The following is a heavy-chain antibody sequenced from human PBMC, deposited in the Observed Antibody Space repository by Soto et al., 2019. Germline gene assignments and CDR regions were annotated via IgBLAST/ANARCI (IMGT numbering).Heavy chain of an antibody. J-gene: IGHJ5*02. D-gene: IGHD3-3*01. CDR1: GGTFSSYA. CDR3: ARDYSVLRFYWFDP. Sequence: QVQLVQSGAEVKKPGSSVKVSCKASGGTFSSYAISWVRQAPGQGLEWMGGIIPIFGTANYAQKFQGRVTITADKSTSTAYMELSNLRSEDTAVYYCARDYSVLRFYWFDPWGQGTLVTVSS. V-gene: IGHV1-69*06. CDR2: IIPIFGTA.